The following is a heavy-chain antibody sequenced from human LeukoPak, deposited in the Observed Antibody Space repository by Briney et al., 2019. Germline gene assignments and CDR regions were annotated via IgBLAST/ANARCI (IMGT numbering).Heavy chain of an antibody. CDR2: INHSGST. Sequence: SETLSLTCAVYGGSFSGYYWSWIRQPPGKGLEWIGEINHSGSTNYNPSLKSRVTISVDTSKNQFSLKLSSVTAADTAVYYCARWDYSNYGDWGQGTLVTVSS. CDR3: ARWDYSNYGD. J-gene: IGHJ4*02. V-gene: IGHV4-34*01. D-gene: IGHD4-11*01. CDR1: GGSFSGYY.